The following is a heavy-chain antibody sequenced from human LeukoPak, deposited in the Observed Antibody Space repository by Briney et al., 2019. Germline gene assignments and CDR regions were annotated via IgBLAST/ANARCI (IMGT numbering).Heavy chain of an antibody. CDR2: ISYSGAAT. J-gene: IGHJ4*02. D-gene: IGHD3-10*01. Sequence: GGSLRLSCAASGFTFSSCAMSWVRQSPGKGLEWVSGISYSGAATYYAASVKGRFTISRDNSKNTLYLQMNSLRVEDTAVYYCASHYGSGSYSLRYFDYWGQGTLVTVSS. CDR1: GFTFSSCA. CDR3: ASHYGSGSYSLRYFDY. V-gene: IGHV3-23*01.